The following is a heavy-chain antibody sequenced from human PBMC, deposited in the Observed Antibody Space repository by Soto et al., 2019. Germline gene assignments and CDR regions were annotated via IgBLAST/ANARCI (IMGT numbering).Heavy chain of an antibody. V-gene: IGHV1-8*01. CDR2: MNPNSGNT. Sequence: ASVKVSCKASGYTFTSYDINWVRQATGQGLEWMGWMNPNSGNTGYAQKFQGRVTMTRNTSISTAYMGLSSLRSEDTAVYYCARGQRYCSGGSCLYYFDYWGQGTLVTVSS. J-gene: IGHJ4*02. D-gene: IGHD2-15*01. CDR3: ARGQRYCSGGSCLYYFDY. CDR1: GYTFTSYD.